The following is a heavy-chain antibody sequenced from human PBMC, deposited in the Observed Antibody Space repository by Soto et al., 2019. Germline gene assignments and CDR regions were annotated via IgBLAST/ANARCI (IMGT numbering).Heavy chain of an antibody. D-gene: IGHD5-12*01. Sequence: PSPTLSPTSTVSGGSMSSFYWTWIRQPPGKGPEWIGDIYYSGSPNYNPSLKSRVSISVDTSKNQFSLRLSSVTAADTAVYYCARNRDGYNPYCFDYWGQGTLVTVS. CDR2: IYYSGSP. V-gene: IGHV4-59*01. CDR3: ARNRDGYNPYCFDY. CDR1: GGSMSSFY. J-gene: IGHJ4*02.